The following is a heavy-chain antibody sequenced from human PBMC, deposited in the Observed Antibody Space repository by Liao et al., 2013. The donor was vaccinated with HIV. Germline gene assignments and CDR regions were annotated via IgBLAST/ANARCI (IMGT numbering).Heavy chain of an antibody. Sequence: QVQLQESGPGLVKPSETLSLTCTVSRGSISSYYWSWIRQPPEKGLEWIGYIYNSGYTNYNPSLKSRVTISIGTSENQFSLKLSSVTAADTAVYYCARTSGYSGYDPFDYWGQGTLVTVSS. CDR2: IYNSGYT. D-gene: IGHD5-12*01. J-gene: IGHJ4*02. CDR3: ARTSGYSGYDPFDY. CDR1: RGSISSYY. V-gene: IGHV4-59*01.